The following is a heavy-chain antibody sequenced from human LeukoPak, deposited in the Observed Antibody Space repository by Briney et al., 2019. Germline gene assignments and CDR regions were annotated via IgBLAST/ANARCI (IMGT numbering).Heavy chain of an antibody. CDR1: GGSISSSSHY. Sequence: SETLSLTCTVSGGSISSSSHYWGWIRQPPGTGLEWIGSIYYSGSTYYNPSLKSRVTISVDTSKNQFSLKLSSVTAADTAVYYCARLSIRAAAGTYWGQGTLVTVSS. CDR3: ARLSIRAAAGTY. V-gene: IGHV4-39*07. J-gene: IGHJ4*02. CDR2: IYYSGST. D-gene: IGHD6-13*01.